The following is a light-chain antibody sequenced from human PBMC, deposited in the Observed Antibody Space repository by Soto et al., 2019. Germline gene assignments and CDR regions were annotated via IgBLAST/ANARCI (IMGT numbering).Light chain of an antibody. Sequence: EIVLTQSPGTLSLSPGERATLSCRASQSVSSYLAWYQQKPGQAPRLLIYDASNRATGIPARFSGSGSGTDFTLTISSLEPEDFAVYYCQQRSNWPGITFGGGTKVEIK. CDR1: QSVSSY. J-gene: IGKJ4*01. V-gene: IGKV3-11*01. CDR3: QQRSNWPGIT. CDR2: DAS.